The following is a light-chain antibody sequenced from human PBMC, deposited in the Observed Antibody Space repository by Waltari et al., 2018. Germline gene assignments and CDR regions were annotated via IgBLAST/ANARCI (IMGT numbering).Light chain of an antibody. V-gene: IGLV2-11*01. CDR1: STDIGDYNY. J-gene: IGLJ3*02. CDR3: NSYAASNTWV. Sequence: QAALTQPRSVSGSPGQSVTVSCTGSSTDIGDYNYVSWYQHRPGTAPKLMIFEVNKPPSGGSDRFSGSKSGNTASLTISGLQTEDEADYYCNSYAASNTWVFGGGTRLTVL. CDR2: EVN.